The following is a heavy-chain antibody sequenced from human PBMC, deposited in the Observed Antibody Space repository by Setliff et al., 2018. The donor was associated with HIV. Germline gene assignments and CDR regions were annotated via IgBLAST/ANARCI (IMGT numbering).Heavy chain of an antibody. CDR1: GFAFDNYC. V-gene: IGHV3-23*01. CDR2: IGGSTGST. CDR3: AKPLTQWGVSPYHYAVDV. J-gene: IGHJ6*02. D-gene: IGHD1-26*01. Sequence: GGSLRLSCAASGFAFDNYCMTGVRQAPGKGLEWVSAIGGSTGSTYYADSVKGRFTISTDNSKNTLYLQMNSLRAEDTAVYYCAKPLTQWGVSPYHYAVDVWGQGTTVTVSS.